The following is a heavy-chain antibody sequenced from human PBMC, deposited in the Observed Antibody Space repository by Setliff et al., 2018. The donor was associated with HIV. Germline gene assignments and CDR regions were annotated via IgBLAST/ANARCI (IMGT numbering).Heavy chain of an antibody. D-gene: IGHD3-16*01. CDR2: IKQDGSEK. CDR3: ATRRGGGRYYFDY. J-gene: IGHJ4*02. V-gene: IGHV3-7*01. CDR1: GFTFSNNW. Sequence: GGSLRLSCAASGFTFSNNWMSWVRQAPGKWLEWVASIKQDGSEKYYVDAVKGRFTISRDNGKNSLSLQMNSLRAEDTAVYYCATRRGGGRYYFDYWGQGTLVTVSS.